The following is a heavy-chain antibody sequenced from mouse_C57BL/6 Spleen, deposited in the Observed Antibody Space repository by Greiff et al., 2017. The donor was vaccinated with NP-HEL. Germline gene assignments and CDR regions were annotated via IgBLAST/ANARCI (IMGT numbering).Heavy chain of an antibody. CDR1: GYTFTSYG. CDR2: IYPRSGNT. CDR3: ARFETGRAWFAY. V-gene: IGHV1-81*01. J-gene: IGHJ3*01. D-gene: IGHD4-1*01. Sequence: QVQLQQSGAELARPGASVKLSCKASGYTFTSYGISWVKQRTGQGLEWIGEIYPRSGNTYYNEKFKGKATLTADKSSSTAYMELRSLTSEDSAVYFCARFETGRAWFAYWGQGTLVTVSA.